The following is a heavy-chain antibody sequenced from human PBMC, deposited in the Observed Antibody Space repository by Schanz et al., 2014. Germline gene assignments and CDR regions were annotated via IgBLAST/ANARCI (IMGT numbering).Heavy chain of an antibody. V-gene: IGHV1-2*02. CDR2: IDPNSGGT. D-gene: IGHD6-13*01. J-gene: IGHJ6*02. CDR1: GNTLSAYY. Sequence: QVQLVQSGADVKKPGASVKVSCKASGNTLSAYYIHWIRQAPGQGLEWMGWIDPNSGGTNYAQKFQGRVTMTSDTSITTVYMELRRLRSDDTAIYYCARDGHSSNWRSYFFYGLDVWGQGTTVTVSS. CDR3: ARDGHSSNWRSYFFYGLDV.